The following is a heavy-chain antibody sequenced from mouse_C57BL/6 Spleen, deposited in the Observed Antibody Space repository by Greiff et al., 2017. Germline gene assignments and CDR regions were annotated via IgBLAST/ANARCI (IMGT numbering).Heavy chain of an antibody. CDR3: ARHGSSFFDY. CDR2: IYPGVGDT. J-gene: IGHJ2*01. CDR1: GYAFSSSW. Sequence: QVQLQQSGPELVKPGASVKISCKASGYAFSSSWMNWVKQRPGKGLEWIGRIYPGVGDTNYNGKFKGKATLTADKSSSTAYMQLSSLTSEDSAVYFCARHGSSFFDYWGQGTTLTVSS. D-gene: IGHD1-1*01. V-gene: IGHV1-82*01.